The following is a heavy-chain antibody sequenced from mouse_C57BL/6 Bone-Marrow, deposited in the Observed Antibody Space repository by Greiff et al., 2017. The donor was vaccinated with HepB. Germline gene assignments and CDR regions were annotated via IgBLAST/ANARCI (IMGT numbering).Heavy chain of an antibody. D-gene: IGHD5-5*01. CDR2: ISDGGSYT. CDR1: GFTFSSYA. CDR3: ARLSYLDFDV. Sequence: EVQVVESGGGLVKPGGSLKLSCAASGFTFSSYAMSWVRQTPEKRLEWVATISDGGSYTYYPDNVKGRFTISRDNAKNNLYLQMSHLKSEDTAMYYCARLSYLDFDVWGTGTTVTVSS. J-gene: IGHJ1*03. V-gene: IGHV5-4*01.